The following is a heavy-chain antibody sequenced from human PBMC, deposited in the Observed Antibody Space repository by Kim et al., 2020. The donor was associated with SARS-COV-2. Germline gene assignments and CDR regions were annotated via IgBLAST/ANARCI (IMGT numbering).Heavy chain of an antibody. V-gene: IGHV3-11*01. CDR2: ITPGGTTI. CDR1: GFTFSDSY. D-gene: IGHD5-18*01. J-gene: IGHJ4*02. Sequence: GGSLRLSCTTSGFTFSDSYMSWIRQTPGKGLEWVSLITPGGTTIYYADSVKGRFTISRDDAKSSLHLHMHSLRAEDTALYYCARKEATTAGYIWGQGTLVTVSS. CDR3: ARKEATTAGYI.